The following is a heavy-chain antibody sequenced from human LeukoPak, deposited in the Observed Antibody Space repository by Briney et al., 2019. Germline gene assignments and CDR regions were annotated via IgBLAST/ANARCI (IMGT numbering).Heavy chain of an antibody. Sequence: ASETLSLTCTVSGGSISSSSYYWGWIRQPPGKGREWIGSIYYSGGTYYNRSLKSRVTISVDTSKNQFSLKLSSVTAADTAVYYCATYHYDILTGYPFDYWGQGTLVTVSS. CDR2: IYYSGGT. CDR3: ATYHYDILTGYPFDY. V-gene: IGHV4-39*01. J-gene: IGHJ4*02. D-gene: IGHD3-9*01. CDR1: GGSISSSSYY.